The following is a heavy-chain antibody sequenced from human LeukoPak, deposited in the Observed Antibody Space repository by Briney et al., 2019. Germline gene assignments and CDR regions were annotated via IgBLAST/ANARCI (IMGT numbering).Heavy chain of an antibody. V-gene: IGHV1-69*05. CDR3: ARDLPYYGSGSSAGKNWFDP. Sequence: SVKVSCKASGGTFSSYAISWVRQAPGQGLEWMGGIIPIFGTANYAQKFQGRVTITTDESTSTAYMELRSLRSDDTAVYYCARDLPYYGSGSSAGKNWFDPWGQGTLVTVSS. D-gene: IGHD3-10*01. J-gene: IGHJ5*02. CDR2: IIPIFGTA. CDR1: GGTFSSYA.